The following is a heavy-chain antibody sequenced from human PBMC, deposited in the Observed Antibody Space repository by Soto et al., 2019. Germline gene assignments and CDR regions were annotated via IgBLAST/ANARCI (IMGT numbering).Heavy chain of an antibody. CDR1: GVKFSNYA. CDR2: ISATGGGT. D-gene: IGHD3-16*01. Sequence: XGSLRLSCAASGVKFSNYAMSWVRQAPGKGLEWVSLISATGGGTYYADSVKGRFTISRDNSHNTLYLQVHSLTAEDTAVYYCAKDRRAGGNSAFYFDFWGQGDQVTVSS. CDR3: AKDRRAGGNSAFYFDF. V-gene: IGHV3-23*01. J-gene: IGHJ4*02.